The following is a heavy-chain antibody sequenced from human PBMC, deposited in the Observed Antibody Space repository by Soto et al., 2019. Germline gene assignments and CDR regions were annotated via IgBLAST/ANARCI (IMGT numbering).Heavy chain of an antibody. J-gene: IGHJ5*02. Sequence: TCTVSGGSISSGGYYWSWIRQHPGKGLEWIGYIYYSGSTYYNPSLKSRVTISVDTSKNQFSLKLSSVTAADTAVYYCAREKEGWFDPWGQGTLVTVSS. CDR1: GGSISSGGYY. CDR3: AREKEGWFDP. CDR2: IYYSGST. V-gene: IGHV4-31*03.